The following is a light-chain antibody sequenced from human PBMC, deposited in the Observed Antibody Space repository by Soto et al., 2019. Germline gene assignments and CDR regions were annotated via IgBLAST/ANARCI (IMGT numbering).Light chain of an antibody. J-gene: IGKJ2*01. CDR1: QNIQRW. V-gene: IGKV1-5*03. CDR2: KAS. CDR3: QQSYSTPT. Sequence: TQMTQSPSTVSASEGDRITITCRASQNIQRWLAWYQQKPGKAPKLLIYKASSLERGVPSRFSGSGSGTDFTLTISSLQPEDSATYYCQQSYSTPTFGQRTMVDI.